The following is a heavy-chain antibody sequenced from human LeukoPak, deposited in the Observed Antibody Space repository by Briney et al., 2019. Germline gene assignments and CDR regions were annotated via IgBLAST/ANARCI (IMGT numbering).Heavy chain of an antibody. V-gene: IGHV1-2*02. D-gene: IGHD1-26*01. CDR3: ARNSKAPDSGSYTGVDY. J-gene: IGHJ4*02. CDR1: GYTFTGYY. Sequence: GASVKVSCKASGYTFTGYYMHWVRQAPGQGLEWMGWINPNSGGTNYAQKFQGRVTMTRDTSISTAYMELSRLRSDDTAVYYCARNSKAPDSGSYTGVDYWGQGTLVTVSS. CDR2: INPNSGGT.